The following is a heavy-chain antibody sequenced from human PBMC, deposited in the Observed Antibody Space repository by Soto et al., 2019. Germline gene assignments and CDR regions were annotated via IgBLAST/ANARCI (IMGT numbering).Heavy chain of an antibody. J-gene: IGHJ4*02. D-gene: IGHD1-26*01. CDR1: GFTFSHYG. Sequence: QVQLVESGGGVVQPGRSLRLSCAASGFTFSHYGIHWVRQAPGKGLEWLAVISYDGSNKHYADSVKGRFTVSRDNSKNTLYLQMNSLRAEDTAVYFCARYSGKYQGPIDYWGQGNRVTVSS. CDR3: ARYSGKYQGPIDY. CDR2: ISYDGSNK. V-gene: IGHV3-30*03.